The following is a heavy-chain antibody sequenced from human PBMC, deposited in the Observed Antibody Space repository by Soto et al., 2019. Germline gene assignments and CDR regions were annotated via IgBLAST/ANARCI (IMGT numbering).Heavy chain of an antibody. CDR2: IIPIFGTA. CDR1: GGTFSSYA. CDR3: ARDAAELAVASHGVFDY. J-gene: IGHJ4*02. V-gene: IGHV1-69*13. Sequence: SVKVSCKASGGTFSSYAISWVRQAPGQGLEWMGGIIPIFGTANYAQKFQGRVTITADESTSTAYMELSSLRSEDTAVYYCARDAAELAVASHGVFDYWGQGTLVTVSS. D-gene: IGHD6-19*01.